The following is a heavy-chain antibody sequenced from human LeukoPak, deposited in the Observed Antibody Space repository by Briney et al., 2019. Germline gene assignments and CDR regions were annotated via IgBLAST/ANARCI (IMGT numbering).Heavy chain of an antibody. Sequence: ASVKVSCKASGYTFTSYGISWVRQAPGQGLEWMGWISAYNGNTNYAQKLQGRVTMTTDTSTSTAYMELRSLRSDDTAVYYCARDREQLLRKPSYYFDYWGQGTLVTVSS. CDR1: GYTFTSYG. CDR3: ARDREQLLRKPSYYFDY. D-gene: IGHD5-12*01. J-gene: IGHJ4*02. CDR2: ISAYNGNT. V-gene: IGHV1-18*01.